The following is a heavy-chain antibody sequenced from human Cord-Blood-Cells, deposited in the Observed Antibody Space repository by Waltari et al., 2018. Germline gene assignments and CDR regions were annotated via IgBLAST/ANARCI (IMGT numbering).Heavy chain of an antibody. V-gene: IGHV1-8*03. CDR3: ARLMRDSSRGHYFDY. CDR2: MNPIMCNT. J-gene: IGHJ4*02. D-gene: IGHD3-22*01. CDR1: GYTFTSYD. Sequence: QVQLVQSGAEVKKPGASVKVSCKASGYTFTSYDINWVRQATGQGLEWMGWMNPIMCNTGYAQKCQGRVHITRNTSICTAYMELSSLRSEDTAVYYCARLMRDSSRGHYFDYWGQGTLVTVSS.